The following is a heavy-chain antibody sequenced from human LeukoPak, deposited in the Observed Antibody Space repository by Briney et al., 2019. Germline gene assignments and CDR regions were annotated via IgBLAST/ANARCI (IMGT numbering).Heavy chain of an antibody. J-gene: IGHJ4*02. CDR1: GVSLSSDY. CDR3: STAPAWDLLYYN. V-gene: IGHV3-53*01. CDR2: VYNANGDT. Sequence: PGESLRLSCAASGVSLSSDYMSWVRQAPGKGLEWVSFVYNANGDTYYSDSVKGRFTISIDNSKNTLYLQMDNLRAEDTAVYYCSTAPAWDLLYYNWGQGTLVTVSS. D-gene: IGHD1-26*01.